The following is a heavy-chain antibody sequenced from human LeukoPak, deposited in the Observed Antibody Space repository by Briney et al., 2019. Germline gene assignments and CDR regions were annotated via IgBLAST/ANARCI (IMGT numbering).Heavy chain of an antibody. CDR1: GFTFSDYY. CDR3: ARPWEYCSSTSCYDYYYGMDV. Sequence: GGSLRLPCAASGFTFSDYYMSWIRQAPGKGLEWVSYISSSGSTIYYADSVKGRFTISRDNAKNSLYLQMNSLRAEDTAVYYCARPWEYCSSTSCYDYYYGMDVWGQGTTVTVSS. D-gene: IGHD2-2*01. CDR2: ISSSGSTI. V-gene: IGHV3-11*01. J-gene: IGHJ6*02.